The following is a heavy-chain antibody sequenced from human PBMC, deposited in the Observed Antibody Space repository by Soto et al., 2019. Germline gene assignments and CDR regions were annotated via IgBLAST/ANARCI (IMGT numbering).Heavy chain of an antibody. J-gene: IGHJ4*02. Sequence: PSVTLSLTCAVYGGSFSGYYWSWIRQPPGKGLEWIGEINHSGSTYYNPSLKSRVTISVDTSKNQFSLKLSSVTAADTAVYYCARGDLHQYDFWSGYYPPYFDYRGKGTLVTVSS. CDR2: INHSGST. CDR3: ARGDLHQYDFWSGYYPPYFDY. CDR1: GGSFSGYY. V-gene: IGHV4-34*09. D-gene: IGHD3-3*01.